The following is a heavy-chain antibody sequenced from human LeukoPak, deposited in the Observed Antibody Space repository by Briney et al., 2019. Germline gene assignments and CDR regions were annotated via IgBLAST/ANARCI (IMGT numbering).Heavy chain of an antibody. Sequence: GASVKLSCTASGYTFTGSYIHWLRQSPGQGLEWMGRINPNSVGTDYIQKFQGRVTVTRDTSISTAYMELSRLRSDDTAVYYSARGGLTMVRGNPNGFCPWGQGTLVTVSS. CDR3: ARGGLTMVRGNPNGFCP. CDR1: GYTFTGSY. D-gene: IGHD3-10*01. V-gene: IGHV1-2*06. J-gene: IGHJ5*02. CDR2: INPNSVGT.